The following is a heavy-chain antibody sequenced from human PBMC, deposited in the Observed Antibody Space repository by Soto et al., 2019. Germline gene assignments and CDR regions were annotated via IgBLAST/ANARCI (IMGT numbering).Heavy chain of an antibody. D-gene: IGHD3-22*01. CDR2: IDPSDSYT. J-gene: IGHJ5*02. CDR3: ARHMIAVEKLCWFDP. CDR1: GYSFTSYW. V-gene: IGHV5-10-1*01. Sequence: ESLKISCKGSGYSFTSYWISWVRQMPGKGLEWMGRIDPSDSYTNYSPSFQGHVTISADKSISTAYLQWSSLKASDTAMYYCARHMIAVEKLCWFDPWGQGTLVTVSS.